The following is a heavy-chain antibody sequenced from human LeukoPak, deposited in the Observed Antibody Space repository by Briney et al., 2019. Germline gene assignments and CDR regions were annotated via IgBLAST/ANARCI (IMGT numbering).Heavy chain of an antibody. Sequence: GGSLRLSCVASGFTFRSYSMNWVRQAPGKGLEWVSYISSRSSTIYYADSVKGRFTISRDNAKSSLYLQMNSLRAEDTAVYYCARDRWEGFDYWGQGTLVTVSP. CDR1: GFTFRSYS. D-gene: IGHD1-26*01. CDR2: ISSRSSTI. CDR3: ARDRWEGFDY. V-gene: IGHV3-48*01. J-gene: IGHJ4*02.